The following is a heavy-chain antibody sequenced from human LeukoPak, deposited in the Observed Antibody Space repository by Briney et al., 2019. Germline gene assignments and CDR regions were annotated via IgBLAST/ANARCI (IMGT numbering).Heavy chain of an antibody. CDR2: ISGSGGST. V-gene: IGHV3-23*01. D-gene: IGHD6-13*01. J-gene: IGHJ4*02. CDR3: AKLSSWTLYYFDY. CDR1: GFTFSSYS. Sequence: PGGSLRLSCAASGFTFSSYSMNWVRQAPGKGLEWVSAISGSGGSTYYADSVKGRFTISRDNSKNTLYLQMNSLRAEDTAVYYCAKLSSWTLYYFDYWGQGTLVTVSS.